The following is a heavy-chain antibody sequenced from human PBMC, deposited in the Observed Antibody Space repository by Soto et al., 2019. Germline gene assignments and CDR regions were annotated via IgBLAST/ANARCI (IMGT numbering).Heavy chain of an antibody. Sequence: SLRLSCAASGFTFRTYGMHWVRQTPGEGLKWVAGISNDATKKYYADSVKGRFTISRDNSKNTLYLQMDSLRTEDTAVYYCVKQAPAGWHFFDTWGQGTLVTVSP. CDR2: ISNDATKK. J-gene: IGHJ4*02. CDR1: GFTFRTYG. V-gene: IGHV3-30*18. D-gene: IGHD6-19*01. CDR3: VKQAPAGWHFFDT.